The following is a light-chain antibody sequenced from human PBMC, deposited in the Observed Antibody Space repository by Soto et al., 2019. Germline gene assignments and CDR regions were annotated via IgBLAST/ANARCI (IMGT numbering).Light chain of an antibody. J-gene: IGLJ3*02. Sequence: QSVLTQPPSVSGTPGLRVTISCSGGSSNIGRDTVNWYQQLPGTAPKLLIYGNDQRPSGVPDRFSGSKSGTSASLAISGLQSEDEADYYCAAWDDSLNGRVFGGGTKLTVL. V-gene: IGLV1-44*01. CDR2: GND. CDR1: SSNIGRDT. CDR3: AAWDDSLNGRV.